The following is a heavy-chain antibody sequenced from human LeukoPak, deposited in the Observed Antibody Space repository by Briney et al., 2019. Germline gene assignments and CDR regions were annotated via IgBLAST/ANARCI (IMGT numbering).Heavy chain of an antibody. D-gene: IGHD6-13*01. J-gene: IGHJ5*02. CDR2: IIYSGNT. CDR3: VRHFHGSGYVVDL. CDR1: SGSISSTSYY. V-gene: IGHV4-39*01. Sequence: PSETLTLTCTASSGSISSTSYYWGWIRQPPGRGLEWMGGIIYSGNTYYNPSLKSRVTISVDTTKNQFSLKLTSVTAADTAVYFCVRHFHGSGYVVDLWGPGNLVTVSS.